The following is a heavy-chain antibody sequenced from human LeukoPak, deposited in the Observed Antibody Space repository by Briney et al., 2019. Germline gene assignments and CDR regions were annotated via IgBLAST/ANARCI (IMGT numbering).Heavy chain of an antibody. CDR3: AREEYYSDNSGYFRYF. Sequence: PSQTLSLTCTVSGDSISSGSYYWGWIRQPAGKGLEWIGRIYASGRTNYNPSLKSRVTISVDTSKNQFSLKLSSVTAADTAVDYCAREEYYSDNSGYFRYFWGQGTLVTVSS. CDR1: GDSISSGSYY. J-gene: IGHJ4*02. D-gene: IGHD3-22*01. CDR2: IYASGRT. V-gene: IGHV4-61*02.